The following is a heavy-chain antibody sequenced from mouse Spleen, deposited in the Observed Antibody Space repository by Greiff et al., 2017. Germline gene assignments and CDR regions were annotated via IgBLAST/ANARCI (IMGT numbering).Heavy chain of an antibody. CDR1: GYAFSSSW. Sequence: VQVVESGPELVKPGASVKISCKASGYAFSSSWMNWVKQRPGKGLEWIGRIYPGDGDTNYNGKFKGKATLTADKSSSTAYMQLSSLTSEDSAVYFCARRQLTGLDYWGQGTTLTVSS. V-gene: IGHV1-82*01. D-gene: IGHD4-1*01. J-gene: IGHJ2*01. CDR2: IYPGDGDT. CDR3: ARRQLTGLDY.